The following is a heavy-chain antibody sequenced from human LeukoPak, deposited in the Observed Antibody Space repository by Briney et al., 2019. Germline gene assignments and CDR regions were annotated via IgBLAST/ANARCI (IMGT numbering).Heavy chain of an antibody. CDR1: GYTFTSYG. J-gene: IGHJ4*02. CDR2: ISAYNGNT. Sequence: ASVKVSCEASGYTFTSYGISWVRQAPGQGLEWMGWISAYNGNTNYAQKLQGRVTMTTDTSTSTAYMELRSLRSDDTAVYYCARGGRITIFGVVSDYWGQGTLVTVSS. D-gene: IGHD3-3*01. V-gene: IGHV1-18*01. CDR3: ARGGRITIFGVVSDY.